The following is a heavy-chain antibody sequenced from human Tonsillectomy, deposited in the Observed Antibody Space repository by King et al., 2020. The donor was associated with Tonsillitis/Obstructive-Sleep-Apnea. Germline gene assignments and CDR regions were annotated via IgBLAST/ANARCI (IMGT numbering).Heavy chain of an antibody. CDR3: ARGYCSGGSCRPRLYYYYGMDV. D-gene: IGHD2-15*01. CDR2: IIPILGIA. Sequence: QLVQSGAEVKKPGSSVKVSCKASGGTFSSYAISWVRQAPGQGLEWMGGIIPILGIANYAQKFQGRVTITADKSTSTAYMELSSLRSEDTAVYYCARGYCSGGSCRPRLYYYYGMDVWGQGTTVTVSS. V-gene: IGHV1-69*10. J-gene: IGHJ6*02. CDR1: GGTFSSYA.